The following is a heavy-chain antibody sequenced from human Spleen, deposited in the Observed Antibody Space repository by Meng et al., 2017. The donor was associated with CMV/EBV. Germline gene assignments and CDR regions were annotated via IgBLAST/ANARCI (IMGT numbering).Heavy chain of an antibody. D-gene: IGHD3-3*01. CDR3: ASTDFSSGPMGS. Sequence: GGSLRLSCAASGFIFRNYAMSWVRQAPGKGLEWVSLISGSGGSTNYADSAKGRFTVSRDNSKNTLFLQMGSLRDEDTAIYYCASTDFSSGPMGSWGQGALVTVSS. CDR2: ISGSGGST. CDR1: GFIFRNYA. J-gene: IGHJ5*02. V-gene: IGHV3-23*01.